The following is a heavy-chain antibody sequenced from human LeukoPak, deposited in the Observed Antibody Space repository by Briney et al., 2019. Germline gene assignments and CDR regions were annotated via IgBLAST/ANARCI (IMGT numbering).Heavy chain of an antibody. D-gene: IGHD2-15*01. CDR1: GYTFTGYY. V-gene: IGHV1-2*02. CDR3: ASGARYCGGDSCYGPFGY. J-gene: IGHJ4*02. Sequence: ASVKVSCKASGYTFTGYYLHWVRQAPGQGLEWMGWINPNSGGTNYAQKFQCRVTLTRDTSITTAYMELSRLRSDDAALYYCASGARYCGGDSCYGPFGYWGQGTLVTVSS. CDR2: INPNSGGT.